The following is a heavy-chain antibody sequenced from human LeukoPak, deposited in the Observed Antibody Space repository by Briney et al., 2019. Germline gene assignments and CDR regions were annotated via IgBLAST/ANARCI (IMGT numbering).Heavy chain of an antibody. V-gene: IGHV4-59*08. CDR2: IYCSGST. J-gene: IGHJ3*02. D-gene: IGHD3-22*01. CDR3: ARHWTEDSSGYYPFDI. Sequence: KPSETLSLTCTVSGGSISSYYWSWIRQPPGKGLEWIGYIYCSGSTNYNPSLKSRVAISVDTSKNQFSLKLSSVTAADTAVYYCARHWTEDSSGYYPFDIWGQGTMVTVSS. CDR1: GGSISSYY.